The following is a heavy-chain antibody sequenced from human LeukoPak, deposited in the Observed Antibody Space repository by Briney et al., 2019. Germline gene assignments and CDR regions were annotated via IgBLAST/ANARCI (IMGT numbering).Heavy chain of an antibody. D-gene: IGHD3-3*01. CDR2: IKQDGSEK. Sequence: GGSLRLSCAASGFTFSSYWMSWVRQAPGKGLEWVANIKQDGSEKYYVDSVKGRFTISRDNAKNSLYLQMNSLRAEDTAVYYCARDIDFWSGYSWASHDAFDIWGQGTVVTVSS. CDR1: GFTFSSYW. J-gene: IGHJ3*02. CDR3: ARDIDFWSGYSWASHDAFDI. V-gene: IGHV3-7*01.